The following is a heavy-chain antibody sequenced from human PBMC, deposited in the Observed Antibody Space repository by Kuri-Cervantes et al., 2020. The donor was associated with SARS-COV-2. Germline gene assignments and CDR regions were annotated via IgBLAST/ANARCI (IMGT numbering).Heavy chain of an antibody. V-gene: IGHV4-39*01. Sequence: GSLRLSCTVSGGSIRSSSHHWVWIRQSPGKGLEWIGSADYSATTYYNPSLKTRVTMSVDSSKNQFSLKLNSVTAADTAVYYCATIRYNFWTGYRTEGYYYYGMDVWGQGTSVTVSS. J-gene: IGHJ6*02. CDR1: GGSIRSSSHH. CDR3: ATIRYNFWTGYRTEGYYYYGMDV. CDR2: ADYSATT. D-gene: IGHD3/OR15-3a*01.